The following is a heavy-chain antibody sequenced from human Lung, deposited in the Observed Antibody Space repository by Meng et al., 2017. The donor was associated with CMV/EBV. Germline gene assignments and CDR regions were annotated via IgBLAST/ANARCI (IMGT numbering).Heavy chain of an antibody. CDR2: INPNSGAT. D-gene: IGHD2-2*01. CDR1: TFTGYY. V-gene: IGHV1-2*02. J-gene: IGHJ4*02. CDR3: ARATENFVVEPPATLFDY. Sequence: TFTGYYLHWVRQAPGQGLEWMGWINPNSGATNFAQKFQGRVTMTRDTSISTAYMELRRLTSDDTAVYYCARATENFVVEPPATLFDYWGQGTLVTVSS.